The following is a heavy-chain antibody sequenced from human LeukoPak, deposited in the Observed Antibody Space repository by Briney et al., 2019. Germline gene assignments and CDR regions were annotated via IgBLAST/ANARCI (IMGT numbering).Heavy chain of an antibody. Sequence: GGSLRLSCSTSGFTFNRFAMSWVRQAPGKGLEWLSAISGSGANTYHADSVKDRLTISRDNSKSTLFLQMSSLRGEDTAVYYCAKDLSLDSSGYFFSWGQGTLVTVSS. CDR2: ISGSGANT. CDR1: GFTFNRFA. J-gene: IGHJ5*02. CDR3: AKDLSLDSSGYFFS. V-gene: IGHV3-23*01. D-gene: IGHD3-22*01.